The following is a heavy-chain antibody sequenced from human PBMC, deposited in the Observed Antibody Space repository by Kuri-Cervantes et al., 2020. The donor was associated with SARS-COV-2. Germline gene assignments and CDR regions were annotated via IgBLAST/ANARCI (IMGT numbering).Heavy chain of an antibody. Sequence: SVQVSCKASGGTFSSYAVTWVRQAPGRGLEWMGRIIPLFGTTIYAEKFRGSVTLTADKSTNTAYMELSSLRSEDTAVYYCARAGEEEYYDFWSGYYHFDYWGQGTLVTVAS. CDR1: GGTFSSYA. CDR3: ARAGEEEYYDFWSGYYHFDY. V-gene: IGHV1-69*06. CDR2: IIPLFGTT. D-gene: IGHD3-3*01. J-gene: IGHJ4*02.